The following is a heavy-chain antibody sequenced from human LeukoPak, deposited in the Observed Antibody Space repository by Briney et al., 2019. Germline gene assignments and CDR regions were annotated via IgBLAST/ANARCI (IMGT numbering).Heavy chain of an antibody. D-gene: IGHD5-18*01. V-gene: IGHV4-34*01. CDR1: GGSSSSYY. CDR2: INHSGST. Sequence: SETLSLTCAVYGGSSSSYYWSWIRQPPGKGLEWIGEINHSGSTNYNPSLKSRVTISVDTSKNQFSLKLSSVTAADTAVYYCARAYRRNTAMAPNLGAWGQGTLVTVSS. CDR3: ARAYRRNTAMAPNLGA. J-gene: IGHJ5*02.